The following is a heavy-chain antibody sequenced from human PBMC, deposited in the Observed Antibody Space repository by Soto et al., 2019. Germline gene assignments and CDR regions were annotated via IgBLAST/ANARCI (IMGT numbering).Heavy chain of an antibody. CDR2: ISYEENTK. CDR1: GFIFSGYA. Sequence: GGSLRLSCAASGFIFSGYAMHWVRQAPGKGLEWVAVISYEENTKNYADSVKGRYTVSRDNSKNKLNVQMNNLSAEDTAMYYCAKETSAYEIDYWGQGTLVTVSS. D-gene: IGHD5-12*01. V-gene: IGHV3-30-3*01. J-gene: IGHJ4*02. CDR3: AKETSAYEIDY.